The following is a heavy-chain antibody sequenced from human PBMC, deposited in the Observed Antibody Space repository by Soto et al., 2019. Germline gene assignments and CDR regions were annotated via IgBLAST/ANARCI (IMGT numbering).Heavy chain of an antibody. J-gene: IGHJ6*02. V-gene: IGHV1-69*12. D-gene: IGHD3-10*01. CDR3: ASHRSGKYSHYYGMDV. CDR1: GGTFSSYA. CDR2: IIPIFGTA. Sequence: QVQLVQSGAEVKKPGSSVKVSCKASGGTFSSYAISWVRQAPGQGLEWMGGIIPIFGTANYAQKFQGRVTITADESTSTACMGLSSLRSDDTAVYSCASHRSGKYSHYYGMDVWGQGTTVTVSS.